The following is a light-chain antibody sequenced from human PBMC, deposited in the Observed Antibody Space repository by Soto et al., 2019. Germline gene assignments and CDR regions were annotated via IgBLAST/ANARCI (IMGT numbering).Light chain of an antibody. CDR3: QQSYSTPST. J-gene: IGKJ2*02. CDR2: AAS. V-gene: IGKV1-39*01. Sequence: DIQMTQSPSSLSASVRDKVTITCRASQSISNFLNWYQQKPGKAPKLLIYAASSLQSGVPSRFSGSGSGTDFALTISSLQPEDFATYYCQQSYSTPSTFGQGTKLEI. CDR1: QSISNF.